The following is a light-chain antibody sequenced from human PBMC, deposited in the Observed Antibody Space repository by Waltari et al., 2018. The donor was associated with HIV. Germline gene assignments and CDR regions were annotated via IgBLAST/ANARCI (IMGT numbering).Light chain of an antibody. CDR2: EVT. V-gene: IGLV2-23*02. CDR1: PTAIGGYDF. Sequence: QPALTQPASISGSPGQSITVSCTGGPTAIGGYDFVSWHQQYPKKAPQVIIYEVTPRPSGVSARFSASKSGNTASLTISALQPDDEAVYFCTSQSIGTSSPRVFGGGTRVTVL. J-gene: IGLJ2*01. CDR3: TSQSIGTSSPRV.